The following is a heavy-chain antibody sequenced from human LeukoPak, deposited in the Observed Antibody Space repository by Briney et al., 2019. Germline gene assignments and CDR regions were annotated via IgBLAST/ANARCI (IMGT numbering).Heavy chain of an antibody. CDR2: MNQGGTRK. J-gene: IGHJ5*02. CDR3: TKDSQGSGTYSIDH. V-gene: IGHV3-7*01. Sequence: GGSLRLSCVASGFTFSSSWMSWVRQGPGKGPEWVANMNQGGTRKYYVDSVKGRFTISRDNAKNSLFLQMSGLRAEDTAVYYCTKDSQGSGTYSIDHWGQGTLVTVSS. D-gene: IGHD3-10*01. CDR1: GFTFSSSW.